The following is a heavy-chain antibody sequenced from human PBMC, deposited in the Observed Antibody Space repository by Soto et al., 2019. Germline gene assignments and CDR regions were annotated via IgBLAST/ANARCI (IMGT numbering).Heavy chain of an antibody. CDR1: GFTFSSYG. J-gene: IGHJ4*02. CDR2: ISYDGSNK. CDR3: AKDHIVATPGPFDY. Sequence: GGSLRLSCAASGFTFSSYGMHWVRQAPGKGLEWVAVISYDGSNKYYADSVKGRFTISRDNSKNTLYLQMNSLRAEDTAVYYCAKDHIVATPGPFDYWGQGTLVTVSS. D-gene: IGHD5-12*01. V-gene: IGHV3-30*18.